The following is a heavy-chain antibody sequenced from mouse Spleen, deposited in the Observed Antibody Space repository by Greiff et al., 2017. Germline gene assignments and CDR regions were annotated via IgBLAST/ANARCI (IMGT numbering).Heavy chain of an antibody. Sequence: EVKLVESGGDLVKPGGSLKLSCAASGFTFSSYGMSWVRQTPDKRLEWVATISSGGSYTYYPDSVKGRFTISRDNAKNTLYLQMSSLKSEDTAMYYCARQRIYYDYDGAWFAYWGQGTLVTVSA. CDR1: GFTFSSYG. J-gene: IGHJ3*01. CDR2: ISSGGSYT. D-gene: IGHD2-4*01. CDR3: ARQRIYYDYDGAWFAY. V-gene: IGHV5-6*01.